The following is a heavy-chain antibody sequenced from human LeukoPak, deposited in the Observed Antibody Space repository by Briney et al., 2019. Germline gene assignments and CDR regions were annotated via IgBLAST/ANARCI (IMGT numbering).Heavy chain of an antibody. Sequence: QPGGSLRLSCAASGFTFSSYSMNWVRQASGKGLEWVAAISGSGGSTSYADSVKGRFTISRDNSNNTLYLQMNSLRAEDTAVYYCAKDYSSGWYFNYWGQGTLVTVSS. J-gene: IGHJ4*02. V-gene: IGHV3-23*01. CDR1: GFTFSSYS. CDR3: AKDYSSGWYFNY. CDR2: ISGSGGST. D-gene: IGHD6-25*01.